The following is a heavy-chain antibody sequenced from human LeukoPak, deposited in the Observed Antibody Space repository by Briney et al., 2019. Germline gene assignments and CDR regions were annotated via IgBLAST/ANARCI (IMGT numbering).Heavy chain of an antibody. CDR3: ARPPVYSSGWDPFDY. V-gene: IGHV1-18*01. J-gene: IGHJ4*02. Sequence: ASVKVSCKASVYTFTSYGISWVRQAPGQGLEWMGWISAYNGNTNYAQKLQGRVTMTTDTSTSTAYMELRSLRSDDTAVYYCARPPVYSSGWDPFDYWGQGTLVTGSS. CDR2: ISAYNGNT. D-gene: IGHD6-19*01. CDR1: VYTFTSYG.